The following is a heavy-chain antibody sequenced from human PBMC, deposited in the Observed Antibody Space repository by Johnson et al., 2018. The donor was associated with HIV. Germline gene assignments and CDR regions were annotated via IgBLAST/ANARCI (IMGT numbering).Heavy chain of an antibody. Sequence: VQLVESGGGLIQPGGSLGLSCAASGFNVSTNNMNWVRQAPGKGLEWVSIIYSGGSTYYADSVKGRFTISRDNSKDTLYLQMNSLRAEDTAVYYCARDSGRYSSSWATFDAFDIWGQGTMVTVSS. CDR3: ARDSGRYSSSWATFDAFDI. J-gene: IGHJ3*02. D-gene: IGHD6-13*01. CDR2: IYSGGST. V-gene: IGHV3-66*03. CDR1: GFNVSTNN.